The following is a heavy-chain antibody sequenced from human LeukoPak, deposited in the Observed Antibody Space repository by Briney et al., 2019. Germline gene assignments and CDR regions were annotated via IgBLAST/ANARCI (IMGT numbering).Heavy chain of an antibody. D-gene: IGHD5-12*01. CDR3: ARIGYSGSSLDY. J-gene: IGHJ4*02. V-gene: IGHV3-7*01. CDR2: INQDGSVN. Sequence: GRSLRLSCAASRFTFTNYWMSWVRQAPGKGLEWVAKINQDGSVNYYTASIKGGFTFSRDNAKNSLFLQINSLTAAATAVYYSARIGYSGSSLDYGGEGTLVSVSS. CDR1: RFTFTNYW.